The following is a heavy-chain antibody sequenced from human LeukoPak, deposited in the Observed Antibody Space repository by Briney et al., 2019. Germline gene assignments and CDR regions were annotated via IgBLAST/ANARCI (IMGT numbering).Heavy chain of an antibody. CDR2: ISWNSGRM. J-gene: IGHJ4*02. V-gene: IGHV3-9*01. D-gene: IGHD5-12*01. CDR3: AKDLRYSGHVFDY. Sequence: GRSLRLSCAASGFIFDDYAMHWVRQAPGKGLEWVSGISWNSGRMDYADSVKGRFTISRDNAKNSLYLQMNGLRPEDTALYYCAKDLRYSGHVFDYWGQGTPVTVSS. CDR1: GFIFDDYA.